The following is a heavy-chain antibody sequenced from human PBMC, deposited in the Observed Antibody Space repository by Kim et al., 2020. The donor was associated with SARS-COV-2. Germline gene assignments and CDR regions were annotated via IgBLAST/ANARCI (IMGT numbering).Heavy chain of an antibody. D-gene: IGHD5-12*01. CDR1: GFTFSSYA. J-gene: IGHJ3*02. CDR2: ISGSGGST. Sequence: GGSLRLSCAASGFTFSSYAMSWVRQAPGKGLEWVSAISGSGGSTYYADSVKGRFTISRDNSKNTLYLQMNSLRAEDTAVYYCAKAGYSGYDWGEGDAFDIWGQGTMVTVSS. V-gene: IGHV3-23*01. CDR3: AKAGYSGYDWGEGDAFDI.